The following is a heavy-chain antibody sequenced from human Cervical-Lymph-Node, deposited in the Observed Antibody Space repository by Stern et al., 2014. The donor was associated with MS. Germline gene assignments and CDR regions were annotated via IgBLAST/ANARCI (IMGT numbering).Heavy chain of an antibody. J-gene: IGHJ5*02. CDR3: ARRSLAAAGKVFWFDP. Sequence: EVQLVDSGAEVKKPGESLKISCKGSGYSFTSYWIGWVRQMPGKGLEWMGIIYPGDSDTRYSPSFQGQVTISADKSISTAYLQWSSLKASDTAMYYCARRSLAAAGKVFWFDPWGQGTLVTVSS. CDR1: GYSFTSYW. CDR2: IYPGDSDT. V-gene: IGHV5-51*01. D-gene: IGHD6-13*01.